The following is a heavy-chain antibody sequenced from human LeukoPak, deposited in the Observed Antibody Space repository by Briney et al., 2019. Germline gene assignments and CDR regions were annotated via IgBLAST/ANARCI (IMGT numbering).Heavy chain of an antibody. J-gene: IGHJ4*02. Sequence: SETLSLTCAVYGGSFSGYYWSWIRQPPGKGLEWIGEINHSGSTNYSPSLKSRVTISVDTSKNQFSLKLSSVTAADTAVYYCARLHDGVRGVIITGNYWGQGTLVTVSS. CDR2: INHSGST. CDR1: GGSFSGYY. CDR3: ARLHDGVRGVIITGNY. D-gene: IGHD3-10*01. V-gene: IGHV4-34*01.